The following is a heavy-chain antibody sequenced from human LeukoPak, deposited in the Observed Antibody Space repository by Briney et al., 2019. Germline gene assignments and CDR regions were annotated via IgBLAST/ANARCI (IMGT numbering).Heavy chain of an antibody. CDR1: GNSISSGDYY. J-gene: IGHJ4*02. CDR3: ARASYSYDISGWVPFDY. D-gene: IGHD3-22*01. CDR2: LYTSGST. V-gene: IGHV4-61*09. Sequence: SETLSLTCTVSGNSISSGDYYWSWIRQPAGKGLEWIGHLYTSGSTTYNPSLKSRVTISGDTSENQFSLRLSSVTAADTAVYYCARASYSYDISGWVPFDYWGQGTLVTVSS.